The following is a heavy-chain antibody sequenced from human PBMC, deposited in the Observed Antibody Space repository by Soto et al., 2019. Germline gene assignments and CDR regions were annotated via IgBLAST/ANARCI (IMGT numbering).Heavy chain of an antibody. CDR2: INHSGST. D-gene: IGHD6-13*01. Sequence: SETLSLTCAVYGGSFSGYYWSWIRQPPGKGLEWIGEINHSGSTNYNPSLKSRVTISVDTSKNQFSLKLSSVTAADTAVYYCAHKGVAAAGYFDYWGQGTLVTAPQ. J-gene: IGHJ4*02. CDR3: AHKGVAAAGYFDY. V-gene: IGHV4-34*01. CDR1: GGSFSGYY.